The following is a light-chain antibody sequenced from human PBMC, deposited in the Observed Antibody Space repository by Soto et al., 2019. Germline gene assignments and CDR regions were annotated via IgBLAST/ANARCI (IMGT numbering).Light chain of an antibody. CDR1: QSISTF. J-gene: IGKJ1*01. V-gene: IGKV1-39*01. CDR2: AAS. Sequence: DIQMTQSPSSLSASVGDRVTITCRASQSISTFLNWYQQKPGKAPELLIYAASTLQSGVPSGFSGSGSGTDFALTISSLQPEDFATYFCQQSYTTPQSWTFGQGTKVDIK. CDR3: QQSYTTPQSWT.